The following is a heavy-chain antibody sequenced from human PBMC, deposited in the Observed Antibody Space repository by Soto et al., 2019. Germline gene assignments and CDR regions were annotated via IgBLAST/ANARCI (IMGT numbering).Heavy chain of an antibody. J-gene: IGHJ3*02. CDR3: ARIGYCSSTSCLPGDFDI. CDR2: IYYRGST. D-gene: IGHD2-2*03. CDR1: GDSISSGGYY. V-gene: IGHV4-31*03. Sequence: SETLSLTCTVSGDSISSGGYYWSWIRQYPGKGLEWIGYIYYRGSTYYNPSLKSRVTISVDTSKNQFSLKLSSVTAADTAVYYCARIGYCSSTSCLPGDFDIWGQGTMVTVSS.